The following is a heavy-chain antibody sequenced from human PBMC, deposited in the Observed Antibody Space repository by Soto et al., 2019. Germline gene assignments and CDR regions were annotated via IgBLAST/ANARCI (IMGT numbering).Heavy chain of an antibody. J-gene: IGHJ4*02. D-gene: IGHD4-17*01. V-gene: IGHV3-23*01. Sequence: LRLSCAASGFSFRNYGMSWVRQAPGKGLEWLSAIIGNGDTAYYADSVRGRFTISRDNSKNTLYLQLNDLGAEDTAIYYCAKDYDYGDSLPFDYWGQGTLVTVSS. CDR2: IIGNGDTA. CDR3: AKDYDYGDSLPFDY. CDR1: GFSFRNYG.